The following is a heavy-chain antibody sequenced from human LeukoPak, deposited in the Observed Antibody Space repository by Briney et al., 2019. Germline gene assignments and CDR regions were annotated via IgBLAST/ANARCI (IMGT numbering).Heavy chain of an antibody. CDR1: GYTFTSYG. Sequence: ASVKVSCKASGYTFTSYGISWVRQAPGQGLEWMGWISAYNGNTNYAQKLQGRVTMTTDTSTSTAYMELRSLRSDDTAVYYCARTGYGGNSRNYYYGMDVWGQGTTVTVSS. J-gene: IGHJ6*02. CDR2: ISAYNGNT. D-gene: IGHD4-23*01. V-gene: IGHV1-18*01. CDR3: ARTGYGGNSRNYYYGMDV.